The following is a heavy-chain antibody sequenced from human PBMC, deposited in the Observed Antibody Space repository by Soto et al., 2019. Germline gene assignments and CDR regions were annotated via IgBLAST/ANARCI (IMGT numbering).Heavy chain of an antibody. V-gene: IGHV3-30-3*01. D-gene: IGHD3-10*01. CDR2: ISYDGSNK. J-gene: IGHJ6*02. CDR3: ARDLGGSGNPPHHVAYFYYYYGVDV. CDR1: GFTFSSYA. Sequence: QVQLVESGGGVVQPGRSLRLSCAASGFTFSSYAMHWVRQAPGKGLEWVAVISYDGSNKYYADSVKGRFTLSRDNYMNTLELQMNSLRAEDTAAYYCARDLGGSGNPPHHVAYFYYYYGVDVWGQGTTVTVSS.